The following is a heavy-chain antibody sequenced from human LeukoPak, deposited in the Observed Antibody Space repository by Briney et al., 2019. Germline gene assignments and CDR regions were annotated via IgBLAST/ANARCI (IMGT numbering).Heavy chain of an antibody. CDR3: AREHDYGDYGTFDY. D-gene: IGHD4-17*01. Sequence: GRSLRLSCAASGFTFSSYAMHWFRQAPGKGLEWVAAISYDGSNKYDADSVKGRFTISRDNSKNTLYLQMNSLRAEDTAVYYCAREHDYGDYGTFDYWGQGTLVTVSS. CDR2: ISYDGSNK. J-gene: IGHJ4*02. CDR1: GFTFSSYA. V-gene: IGHV3-30*04.